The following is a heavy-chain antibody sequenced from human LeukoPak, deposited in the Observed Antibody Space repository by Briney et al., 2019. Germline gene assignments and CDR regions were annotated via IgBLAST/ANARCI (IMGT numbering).Heavy chain of an antibody. CDR3: ARVPPRTYYYDSSGYYYDY. V-gene: IGHV4-34*01. D-gene: IGHD3-22*01. CDR2: INHSGST. J-gene: IGHJ4*02. Sequence: SETLSLTCAVYGGSFSGYYWSWIRQPPGKGLEWMGEINHSGSTNYNPSLKSRVTISVDTSKNQFSLKLSSVTAADTAVYYCARVPPRTYYYDSSGYYYDYWGQGTLVTVSS. CDR1: GGSFSGYY.